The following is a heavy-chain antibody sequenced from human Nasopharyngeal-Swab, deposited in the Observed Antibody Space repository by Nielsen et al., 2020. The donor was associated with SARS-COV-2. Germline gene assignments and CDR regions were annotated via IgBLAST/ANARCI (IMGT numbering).Heavy chain of an antibody. Sequence: GGSLRLSCAASGFTFSSYGMHWVRQAPGKGLEWVAFIRYDGFNQHYADSVKGRFTISRDSFKNTLYLQLNSLRAEDTAVYYCARDSQAVPAAPWGFDYWGQGTLVTVSS. CDR3: ARDSQAVPAAPWGFDY. CDR1: GFTFSSYG. V-gene: IGHV3-30*02. D-gene: IGHD2-2*01. J-gene: IGHJ4*02. CDR2: IRYDGFNQ.